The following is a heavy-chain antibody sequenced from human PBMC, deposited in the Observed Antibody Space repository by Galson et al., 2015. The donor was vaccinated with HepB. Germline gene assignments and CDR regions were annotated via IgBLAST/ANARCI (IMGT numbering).Heavy chain of an antibody. CDR3: ARDRIRGSGPGYFDY. Sequence: SPRLSCAASGFTFSSYWMSWVLQPPGTRLEWVANIKQDGSEKYYVDSVKGRFTISRDNAKNSLYLQMNILRAEDTAVYYCARDRIRGSGPGYFDYGGQGTLVTVSS. CDR2: IKQDGSEK. D-gene: IGHD2-15*01. V-gene: IGHV3-7*01. CDR1: GFTFSSYW. J-gene: IGHJ4*02.